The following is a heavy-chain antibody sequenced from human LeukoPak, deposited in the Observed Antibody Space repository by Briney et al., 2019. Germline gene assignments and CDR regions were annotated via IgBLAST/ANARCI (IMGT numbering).Heavy chain of an antibody. Sequence: PSETLSLTCAVYGGSFSGYYWSWIRQPPGKGLEWIGEINHSGSTNYNPSLKSRVTISVDTSKNQFSLKLSSVTPEDTAVYYCARSLYFDWLGAFDIWGQGTMVTVSS. CDR2: INHSGST. CDR3: ARSLYFDWLGAFDI. D-gene: IGHD3-9*01. CDR1: GGSFSGYY. V-gene: IGHV4-34*01. J-gene: IGHJ3*02.